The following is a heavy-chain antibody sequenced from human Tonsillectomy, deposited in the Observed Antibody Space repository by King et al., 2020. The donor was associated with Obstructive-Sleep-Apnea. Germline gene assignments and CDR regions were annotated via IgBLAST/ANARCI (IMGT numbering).Heavy chain of an antibody. J-gene: IGHJ4*02. V-gene: IGHV4-59*08. CDR2: IDYSGST. Sequence: QLQESGPGLVKPSETLSLTCTVSGGSISSYYWSWIRQPPGKGLEWMGYIDYSGSTIYNPSLKSRVTISVDTSKNQFSLKLSSVTAADTAVYYCARRDILTGPFDYWGQGTLVTVSS. D-gene: IGHD3-9*01. CDR3: ARRDILTGPFDY. CDR1: GGSISSYY.